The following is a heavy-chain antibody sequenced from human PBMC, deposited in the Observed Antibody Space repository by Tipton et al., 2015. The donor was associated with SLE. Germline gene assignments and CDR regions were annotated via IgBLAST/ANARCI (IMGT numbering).Heavy chain of an antibody. CDR2: IGTAGDT. Sequence: GSLRLSCAASGFILSNYEMHWVRQPAGKGLEWVSIIGTAGDTYYPGSVKGRFTISRENAKNSLYLQMNSLRAGDTGVYYCVREKYPDGLDVWGLGTTVIISS. J-gene: IGHJ6*02. D-gene: IGHD6-6*01. CDR1: GFILSNYE. V-gene: IGHV3-13*01. CDR3: VREKYPDGLDV.